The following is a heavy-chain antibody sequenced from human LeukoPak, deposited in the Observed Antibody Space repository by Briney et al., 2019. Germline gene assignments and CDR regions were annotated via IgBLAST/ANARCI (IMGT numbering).Heavy chain of an antibody. Sequence: GGSLRLSCAASGFTFSSYAMHWVRQAPGKGLEWVAVISYDGSNKYYADSVKGRFTISRDNSKNTLYLQMNSLRAEDTAVYYCAKVSGYCSSTSCYNVDIWGQGTMVTVSS. CDR2: ISYDGSNK. CDR3: AKVSGYCSSTSCYNVDI. J-gene: IGHJ3*02. CDR1: GFTFSSYA. V-gene: IGHV3-30*01. D-gene: IGHD2-2*02.